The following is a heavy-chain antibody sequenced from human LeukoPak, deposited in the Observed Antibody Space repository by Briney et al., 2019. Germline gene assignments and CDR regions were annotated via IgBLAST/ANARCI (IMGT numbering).Heavy chain of an antibody. CDR3: ARGIQAVRFLEWLNLPHSYGMDV. D-gene: IGHD3-3*01. CDR2: ISSSGSTI. CDR1: GFIFSSYA. J-gene: IGHJ6*02. Sequence: GGSLRLSCAASGFIFSSYAMSWIRQGPGKGLEWVSYISSSGSTIYYADSVKGRFTISRDNAKNSLYLQMNSLRAEDTAVYYCARGIQAVRFLEWLNLPHSYGMDVWGQGTTVTVSS. V-gene: IGHV3-11*01.